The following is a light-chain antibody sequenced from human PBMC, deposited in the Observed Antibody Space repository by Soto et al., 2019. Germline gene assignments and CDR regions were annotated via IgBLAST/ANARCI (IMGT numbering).Light chain of an antibody. J-gene: IGKJ1*01. CDR3: MQGTHWPPT. CDR2: KAS. CDR1: QSIVYSDGNAY. V-gene: IGKV2-30*01. Sequence: DVVMTQSPLSLPVTLGQPASISCRSSQSIVYSDGNAYLSWFQHRPGQSPRRLIYKASNRDSGVPDRFSGSGSGTDFTLQISRVEAEDVGIYYCMQGTHWPPTFGRGTRVEIK.